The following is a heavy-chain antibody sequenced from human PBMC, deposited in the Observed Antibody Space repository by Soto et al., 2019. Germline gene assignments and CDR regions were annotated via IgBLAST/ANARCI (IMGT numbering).Heavy chain of an antibody. CDR1: GGSISGYY. V-gene: IGHV4-59*01. CDR2: IYFTGNA. Sequence: SETLCLTCSVSGGSISGYYWAWIRQPPGKGLEWIEYIYFTGNANYSPSLKSRVTMSVDMSTNQFSLNLRSVTAADTAVYYCTPSYYDSSGYSAEYFQHWGQGTLVTVSS. J-gene: IGHJ1*01. CDR3: TPSYYDSSGYSAEYFQH. D-gene: IGHD3-22*01.